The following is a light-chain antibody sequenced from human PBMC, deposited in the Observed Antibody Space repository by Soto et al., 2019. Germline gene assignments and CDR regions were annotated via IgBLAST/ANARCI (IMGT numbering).Light chain of an antibody. V-gene: IGKV1-5*01. CDR1: QSIING. J-gene: IGKJ1*01. CDR3: QQYMSYS. CDR2: HAS. Sequence: IQMTQSLSTLPASLGVSVTSTCRASQSIINGLAWYQQKPVTAPKLLIYHASTLESGVPSRFSGSGSGTEFTLTISSLQPDDFATYYCQQYMSYSFGQGTKVDIK.